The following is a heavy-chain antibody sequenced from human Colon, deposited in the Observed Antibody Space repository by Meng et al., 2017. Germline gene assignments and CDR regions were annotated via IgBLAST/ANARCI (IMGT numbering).Heavy chain of an antibody. CDR2: IYWDDDK. Sequence: SGPTLVKPTQTLTLTCTFSGFSLSTSGVGVGWIRQPPGKALEWLAHIYWDDDKRYSPSLRSRLTVTKDTSKNQVVLTMTKMDPVDTATYYCAQRNSGSYYHWGQGTLVTVSS. CDR3: AQRNSGSYYH. J-gene: IGHJ4*02. CDR1: GFSLSTSGVG. V-gene: IGHV2-5*02. D-gene: IGHD1-26*01.